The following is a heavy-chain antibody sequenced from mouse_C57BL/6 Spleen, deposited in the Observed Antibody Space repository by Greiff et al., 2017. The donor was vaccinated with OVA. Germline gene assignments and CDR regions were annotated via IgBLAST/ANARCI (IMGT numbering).Heavy chain of an antibody. CDR1: GFSLTSYG. J-gene: IGHJ3*01. CDR3: AKTLTGTFAY. CDR2: IWSGGST. Sequence: VHLVESGPGLVQPSQSLSITCTVSGFSLTSYGVHWVRQPPGKGLEWLGVIWSGGSTDYNAAFISRLSISKDNSKSQVFFKMNSLQADDTAIYYCAKTLTGTFAYWGQGTLVTVSA. D-gene: IGHD4-1*01. V-gene: IGHV2-4*01.